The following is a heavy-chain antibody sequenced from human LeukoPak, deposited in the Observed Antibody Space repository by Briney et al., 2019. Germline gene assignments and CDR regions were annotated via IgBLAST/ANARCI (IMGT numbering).Heavy chain of an antibody. CDR3: AGGGYSSSWYLGVDYYYYGMDV. CDR1: GFTFSNAW. V-gene: IGHV4-59*12. CDR2: IYYSGST. D-gene: IGHD6-13*01. Sequence: GSLRLSCAASGFTFSNAWMSWVRQAPGKGLEWIGYIYYSGSTNYNPSLKSRVTISVDTSKNQFSLKLSSVTAADTAVYYCAGGGYSSSWYLGVDYYYYGMDVWGQGTTVTVSS. J-gene: IGHJ6*02.